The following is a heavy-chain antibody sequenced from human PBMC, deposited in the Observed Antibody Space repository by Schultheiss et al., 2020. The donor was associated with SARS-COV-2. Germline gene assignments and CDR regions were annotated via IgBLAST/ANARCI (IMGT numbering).Heavy chain of an antibody. V-gene: IGHV3-30*05. CDR1: GFTFSSYG. J-gene: IGHJ4*02. CDR3: ASPESYCSGGSCYSGPVFDY. Sequence: GGSLRLSCAASGFTFSSYGMHWVRQAPGKGLEWVAVISYDGSNKYYADSVKGRFTISRDNSKNTLYLQMNSLRAEDTAVYYCASPESYCSGGSCYSGPVFDYWGQGTLVTVSS. D-gene: IGHD2-15*01. CDR2: ISYDGSNK.